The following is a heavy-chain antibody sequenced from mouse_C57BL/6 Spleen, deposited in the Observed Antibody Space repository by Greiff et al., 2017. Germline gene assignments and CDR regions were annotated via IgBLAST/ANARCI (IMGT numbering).Heavy chain of an antibody. CDR1: GYTFTSYG. V-gene: IGHV1-81*01. J-gene: IGHJ2*01. D-gene: IGHD2-14*01. Sequence: VQLQQSGAELARPGASVKLSCKASGYTFTSYGISWVKQRTGQGLEWIGEIYPSSGNTYYNEKFKGKATLTADKSSSTAYMELRSLTSEDSAVYFCARPTMGTTGAFDYWGQGTTLTVSS. CDR2: IYPSSGNT. CDR3: ARPTMGTTGAFDY.